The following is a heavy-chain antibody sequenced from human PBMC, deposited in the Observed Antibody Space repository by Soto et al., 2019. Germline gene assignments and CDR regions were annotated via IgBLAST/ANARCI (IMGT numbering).Heavy chain of an antibody. CDR1: GGSINSGDYH. Sequence: KTSETLSLTCTVSGGSINSGDYHWSWIRQPPGKGRGWIGYSYNSGSTYYNPSLKSRVTISVDASKNQFSLKLSSVTAADTAVYYCAREGGYDSPHGCWGQGTLVTVSS. J-gene: IGHJ4*02. CDR3: AREGGYDSPHGC. D-gene: IGHD5-12*01. V-gene: IGHV4-30-4*01. CDR2: SYNSGST.